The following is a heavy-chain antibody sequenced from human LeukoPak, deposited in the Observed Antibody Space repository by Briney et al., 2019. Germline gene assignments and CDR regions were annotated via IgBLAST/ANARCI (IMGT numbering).Heavy chain of an antibody. CDR3: ARADRSSWSYYYYYYMDV. CDR1: GYTFTSYG. J-gene: IGHJ6*03. V-gene: IGHV1-8*03. D-gene: IGHD6-13*01. CDR2: MNPNSGNT. Sequence: ASVKVSCKASGYTFTSYGISWVRQATGQGLEWMGWMNPNSGNTGYAQKFQGRVTITRNTSISTAYMELSSLRSEDTAVYYCARADRSSWSYYYYYYMDVWGKGTTVTVSS.